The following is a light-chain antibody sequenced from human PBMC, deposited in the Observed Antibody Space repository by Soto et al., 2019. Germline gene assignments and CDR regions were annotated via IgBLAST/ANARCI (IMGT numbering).Light chain of an antibody. CDR1: QNIAGNY. J-gene: IGKJ2*01. CDR2: GAF. V-gene: IGKV3-20*01. Sequence: EIVLTQSPGTLSLSPGETATLSCRASQNIAGNYLAWFQQKPGRAPRLLIYGAFYRATGVADRFSGSGSGTDFTLSISRLEPEDFAVYFCQQAGGAPYTFGQGIKLEIK. CDR3: QQAGGAPYT.